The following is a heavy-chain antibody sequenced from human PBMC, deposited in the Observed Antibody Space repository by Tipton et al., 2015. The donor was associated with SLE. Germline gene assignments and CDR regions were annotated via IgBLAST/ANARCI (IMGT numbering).Heavy chain of an antibody. CDR1: GYTFSSFG. J-gene: IGHJ4*02. V-gene: IGHV1-18*01. Sequence: QSGAEVKKPGASVKVSCKASGYTFSSFGIGWVRQAPGQGLEWMGWISAHNGNTNYAQRLQGRVTMSTDTSTSTAYMELRSLRSDDTAVYYCALRWPDTWTTVYWGQGTLVTVSS. CDR2: ISAHNGNT. D-gene: IGHD5-12*01. CDR3: ALRWPDTWTTVY.